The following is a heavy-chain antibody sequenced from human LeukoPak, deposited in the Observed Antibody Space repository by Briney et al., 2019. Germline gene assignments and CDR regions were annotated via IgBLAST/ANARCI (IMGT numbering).Heavy chain of an antibody. J-gene: IGHJ2*01. CDR3: ARGSSSWYWYFDL. Sequence: PGGSLRLSCAASGFTFSSYSMNWVRQAPGKGLEWVSYISSSSSTIYYADSVKGRFTISRDNAKNSLYLQMNSLRAEDTAVYYCARGSSSWYWYFDLWGRGTLVTVSS. CDR1: GFTFSSYS. CDR2: ISSSSSTI. D-gene: IGHD6-13*01. V-gene: IGHV3-48*04.